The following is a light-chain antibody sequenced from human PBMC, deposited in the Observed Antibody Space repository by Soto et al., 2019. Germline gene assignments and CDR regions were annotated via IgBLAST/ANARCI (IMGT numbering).Light chain of an antibody. Sequence: EMLMTQSPASLSVSPGVKVSLSCWASQSVTNKLAWYQQRPGQPPRLLLYDASTRATGVPATFSGSGSGTDFTLTISSLQSEDLGFYYCLQYHYWPWTFGQGTKVDIK. CDR3: LQYHYWPWT. CDR2: DAS. J-gene: IGKJ1*01. V-gene: IGKV3-15*01. CDR1: QSVTNK.